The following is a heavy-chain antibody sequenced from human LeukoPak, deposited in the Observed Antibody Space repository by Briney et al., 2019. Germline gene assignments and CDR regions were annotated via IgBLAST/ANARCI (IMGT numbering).Heavy chain of an antibody. V-gene: IGHV3-21*04. CDR1: GITNAW. D-gene: IGHD2-21*02. CDR2: ISSSSSYI. CDR3: ARDSKTEEGFDY. Sequence: GGSLRLSCATSGITNAWMSWVRQAPGKGLEWVSSISSSSSYIYYADSVKGRLTISRDNSKNTLSLQMNSLRTEDSAIYYCARDSKTEEGFDYWGQGTLVTVSS. J-gene: IGHJ4*02.